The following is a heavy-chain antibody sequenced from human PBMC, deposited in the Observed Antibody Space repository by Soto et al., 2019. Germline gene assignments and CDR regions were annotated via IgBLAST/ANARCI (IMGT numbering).Heavy chain of an antibody. Sequence: GGSLRLSCAASGFTFSSYWMHWVRQAPGKGLVWVSRINSDGSSTSYADSVKGRFTISRDNAKNTLYLQMNSLRAEDTAVYYCASAVASSWSYYYYYMDVWGKGTTVTVSS. CDR3: ASAVASSWSYYYYYMDV. V-gene: IGHV3-74*01. J-gene: IGHJ6*03. D-gene: IGHD6-19*01. CDR2: INSDGSST. CDR1: GFTFSSYW.